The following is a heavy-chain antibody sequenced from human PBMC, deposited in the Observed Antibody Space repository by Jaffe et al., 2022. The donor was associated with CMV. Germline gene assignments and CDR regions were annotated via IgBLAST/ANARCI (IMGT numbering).Heavy chain of an antibody. CDR2: IIPIFGTA. V-gene: IGHV1-69*01. CDR3: ARDSDIVVVVADDYYYGMDV. Sequence: QVQLVQSGAEVKKPGSSVKVSCKASGGTFSSYAISWVRQAPGQGLEWMGGIIPIFGTANYAQKFQGRVTITADESTSTAYMELSSLRSEDTAVYYCARDSDIVVVVADDYYYGMDVWGQGTTVTVSS. D-gene: IGHD2-15*01. CDR1: GGTFSSYA. J-gene: IGHJ6*02.